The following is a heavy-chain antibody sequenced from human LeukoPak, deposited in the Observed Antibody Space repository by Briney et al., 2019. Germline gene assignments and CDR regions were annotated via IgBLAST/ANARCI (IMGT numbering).Heavy chain of an antibody. J-gene: IGHJ4*02. D-gene: IGHD6-13*01. CDR1: GFAFSGYW. V-gene: IGHV3-74*01. CDR3: ATSRGSWPDYFDY. Sequence: GGSLTLSCAGSGFAFSGYWMHWVRQGPGKELMWVSRINSDGSNTDYADSVKGRFTISRDNAKNSLYLQMNSLRTEDTAVYYCATSRGSWPDYFDYWGQGTLVTVSS. CDR2: INSDGSNT.